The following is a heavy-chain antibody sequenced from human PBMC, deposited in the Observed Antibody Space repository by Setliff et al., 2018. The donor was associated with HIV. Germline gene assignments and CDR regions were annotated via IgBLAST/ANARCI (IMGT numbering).Heavy chain of an antibody. CDR1: GGSMNNYY. Sequence: KTSETLSLTCMVSGGSMNNYYWNWVRQTPGKGLEWIGYIYENDYTHYAVSLRSRVTISMDTSKNQFSLTLRSVTAADRAIYYCARAQMHRGVVAWSLYYFDYWGQGALVTVSS. J-gene: IGHJ4*02. CDR2: IYENDYT. D-gene: IGHD3-10*01. CDR3: ARAQMHRGVVAWSLYYFDY. V-gene: IGHV4-59*01.